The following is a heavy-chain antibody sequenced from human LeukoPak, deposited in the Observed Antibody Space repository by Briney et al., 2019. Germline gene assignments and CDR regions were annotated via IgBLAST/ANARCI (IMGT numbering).Heavy chain of an antibody. CDR3: ARDASYSSGPNTFDY. CDR1: GFTFSSYA. V-gene: IGHV3-48*02. J-gene: IGHJ4*02. CDR2: ITGTNSVI. D-gene: IGHD6-19*01. Sequence: GGSLRLSCAASGFTFSSYAMSWVRQAPGRGLEWVSYITGTNSVIRYADSVQGRFTVSRDNAKNSLYLQMNSLRDEDTALYYCARDASYSSGPNTFDYWGQGTLVTVSS.